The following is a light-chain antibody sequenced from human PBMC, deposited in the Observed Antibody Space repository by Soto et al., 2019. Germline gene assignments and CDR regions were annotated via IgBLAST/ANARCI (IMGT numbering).Light chain of an antibody. V-gene: IGKV3-20*01. CDR2: GAS. J-gene: IGKJ1*01. CDR1: QSVSNSY. CDR3: QQYGGSPWT. Sequence: EILLTQSRGTLSLSPGERATLSCRASQSVSNSYLAWYQQKPGQAPRLLIYGASSRATGIPDRFSGSGSGTDFALTISRLEPEDFAVYHCQQYGGSPWTFGQGNKV.